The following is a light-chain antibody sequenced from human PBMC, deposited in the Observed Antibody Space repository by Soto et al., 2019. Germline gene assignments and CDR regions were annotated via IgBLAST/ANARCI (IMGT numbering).Light chain of an antibody. CDR3: QQYGTSRWT. J-gene: IGKJ1*01. Sequence: EIVLAQSPATLSLSPGERATLSCRTSESVSDSQLAWYQQRPGQAPRLLIYGVPSRAAGIADRFSGSGSGTDFTLTISRLEPEDFALYYCQQYGTSRWTFGQGTKVDIK. CDR2: GVP. CDR1: ESVSDSQ. V-gene: IGKV3-20*01.